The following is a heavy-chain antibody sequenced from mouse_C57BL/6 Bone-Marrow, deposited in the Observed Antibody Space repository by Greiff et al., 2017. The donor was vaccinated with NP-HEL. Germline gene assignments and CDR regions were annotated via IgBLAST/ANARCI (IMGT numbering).Heavy chain of an antibody. V-gene: IGHV7-1*01. D-gene: IGHD1-1*01. CDR1: GFTFSDFY. Sequence: EVQVVESGGGLVQSGRSLRLSCATSGFTFSDFYMEWVRQAPGKGLEWIAASRNKANDYTTEYSASVKGRFIVSRDTSQSILYLQMNALRAEDTAIYYCARDALHYGSVYWYFDVWGTGTTVTVSS. CDR2: SRNKANDYTT. CDR3: ARDALHYGSVYWYFDV. J-gene: IGHJ1*03.